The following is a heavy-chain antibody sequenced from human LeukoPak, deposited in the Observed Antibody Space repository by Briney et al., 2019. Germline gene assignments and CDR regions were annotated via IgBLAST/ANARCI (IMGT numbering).Heavy chain of an antibody. D-gene: IGHD5-24*01. V-gene: IGHV4-59*08. J-gene: IGHJ4*02. CDR2: IYYSGST. CDR3: ARGGRDGYTLVPLDY. Sequence: PSETLSLTCTVSGGSISSYYWSWIRQPPGKGLEGIGYIYYSGSTNYNPSLKSRVTISVDTSKNQPSLKLRSVTAADTAVYYCARGGRDGYTLVPLDYWGQGTLVTVSS. CDR1: GGSISSYY.